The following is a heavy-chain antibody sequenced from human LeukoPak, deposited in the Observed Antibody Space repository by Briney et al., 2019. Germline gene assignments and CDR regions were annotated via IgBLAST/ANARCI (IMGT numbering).Heavy chain of an antibody. CDR1: GYTFTNFD. V-gene: IGHV1-8*01. CDR2: MNPNSGNT. CDR3: ARGPQWRGDAYYIDV. Sequence: ASVKVSCKASGYTFTNFDINWVRQATGQGLEWMGWMNPNSGNTGYAQKFQGRVTMTMNTSITTAYMELSSLISEDTAVYYCARGPQWRGDAYYIDVWARGTTVTVSS. D-gene: IGHD6-19*01. J-gene: IGHJ6*03.